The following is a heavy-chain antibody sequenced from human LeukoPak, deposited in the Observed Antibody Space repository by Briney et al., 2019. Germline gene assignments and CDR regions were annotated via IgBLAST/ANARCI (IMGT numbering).Heavy chain of an antibody. CDR2: IYTSGST. CDR3: ARGRKTAVFSFVDY. D-gene: IGHD3-10*01. J-gene: IGHJ4*02. CDR1: GGSFSGYY. V-gene: IGHV4-59*10. Sequence: SETLSLTCAVYGGSFSGYYWSWIRQPAGKGLEWIGRIYTSGSTNYNPSLKSRVTISVDTSKNQFSLKLSSVTAADTAVYYCARGRKTAVFSFVDYWGQGTLVTVSS.